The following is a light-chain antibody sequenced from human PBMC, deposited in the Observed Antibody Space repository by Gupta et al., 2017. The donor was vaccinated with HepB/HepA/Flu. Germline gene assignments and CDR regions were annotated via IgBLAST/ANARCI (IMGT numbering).Light chain of an antibody. J-gene: IGLJ2*01. Sequence: QSALTQPASVSGSPGQSITISCTGTSSDVGGYNYVSWYQQHPGKAPKLMIYDVSNRPSGVSNRFSGSKSVNTASLTISGLQAEDEADYYCSSYTSSSTPVVLGGGTKLTVL. CDR1: SSDVGGYNY. CDR3: SSYTSSSTPVV. CDR2: DVS. V-gene: IGLV2-14*01.